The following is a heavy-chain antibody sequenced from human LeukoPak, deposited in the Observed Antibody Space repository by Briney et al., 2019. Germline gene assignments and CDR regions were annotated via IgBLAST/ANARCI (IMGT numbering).Heavy chain of an antibody. CDR2: ISRSGGST. J-gene: IGHJ4*02. D-gene: IGHD5-24*01. Sequence: GGSLRLSCAASGFTFSSYTMNWVRQAPGKGLEWVSSISRSGGSTYYAESVKGRLTISRDNAESSVYLQVNSLRVEGTAVYYCVRGDKRDYWGQGTLVTVSS. CDR1: GFTFSSYT. CDR3: VRGDKRDY. V-gene: IGHV3-21*01.